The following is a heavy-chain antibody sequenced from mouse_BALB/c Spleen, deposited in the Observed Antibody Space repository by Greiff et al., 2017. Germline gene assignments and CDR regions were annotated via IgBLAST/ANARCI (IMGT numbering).Heavy chain of an antibody. Sequence: QVQLQQSGPGLVAPSQSLSITCTVSGFSLTSYGVHWVRQPPGKGLEWLGVIWAGGSTNYNSALMSRLSISKDNSKSQVFLKMNSLQTDDTAMYYCARCDYDRAYAMDYWGQGTSVTVSS. CDR2: IWAGGST. J-gene: IGHJ4*01. CDR3: ARCDYDRAYAMDY. CDR1: GFSLTSYG. D-gene: IGHD2-4*01. V-gene: IGHV2-9*02.